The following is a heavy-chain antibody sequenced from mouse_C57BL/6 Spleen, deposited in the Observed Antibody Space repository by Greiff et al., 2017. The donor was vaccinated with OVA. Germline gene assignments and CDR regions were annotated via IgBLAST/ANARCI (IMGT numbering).Heavy chain of an antibody. J-gene: IGHJ1*03. D-gene: IGHD1-1*01. CDR2: IWSDGST. Sequence: VKLVESGPGLVAPSQSLSITCTVSGFSLTSYGVHWVRQPPGKGLEWLVVIWSDGSTTYNSALKSRLSISKDNSKSQVFLKMNSLQTDDTAMYYCVRHYYGSSYWYFDVWGTGTTVTVSS. CDR3: VRHYYGSSYWYFDV. CDR1: GFSLTSYG. V-gene: IGHV2-6-1*01.